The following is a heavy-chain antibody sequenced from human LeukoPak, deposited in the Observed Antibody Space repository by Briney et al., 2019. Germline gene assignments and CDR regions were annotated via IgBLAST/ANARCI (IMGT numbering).Heavy chain of an antibody. D-gene: IGHD5-12*01. CDR2: INPSGGST. CDR1: GYTFTCYY. J-gene: IGHJ4*02. Sequence: VASVKVSCKASGYTFTCYYMHWVRQAPGQGLEWMGIINPSGGSTSYAQKFQGRVTMTRDTSTSTVYMELSSLRSEDTAVYYCARVYSGYDYVDYWGQGTLVTVSS. CDR3: ARVYSGYDYVDY. V-gene: IGHV1-46*01.